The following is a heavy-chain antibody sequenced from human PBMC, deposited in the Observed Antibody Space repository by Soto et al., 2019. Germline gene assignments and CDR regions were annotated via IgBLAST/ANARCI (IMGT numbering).Heavy chain of an antibody. CDR1: GYTFTDYY. V-gene: IGHV1-2*04. D-gene: IGHD2-2*01. CDR3: ARGFGYCISTSCRPYHYCFYGMDV. CDR2: INPNSGGT. J-gene: IGHJ6*02. Sequence: ASVKVSCKASGYTFTDYYMHWVRQAPGQGLEWMGWINPNSGGTNYAQKFQGWVTMTRDTSISTAYMELSRLRSDDTAVYYCARGFGYCISTSCRPYHYCFYGMDVWGQGTTVTVSS.